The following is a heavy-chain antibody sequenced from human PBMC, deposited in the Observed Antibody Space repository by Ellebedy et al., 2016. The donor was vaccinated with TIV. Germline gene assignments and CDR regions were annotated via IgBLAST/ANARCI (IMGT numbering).Heavy chain of an antibody. CDR3: TRRKTTVIYDAFDI. J-gene: IGHJ3*02. V-gene: IGHV3-49*03. CDR1: GFTFGDYA. CDR2: IRSKAYGGTT. D-gene: IGHD4-17*01. Sequence: GGSLRLXXTASGFTFGDYAMSWFRQAPGKGLEWVGFIRSKAYGGTTEYAASVKGRFTISRDDSKSIAYLQMNSLKTEDTAVYYCTRRKTTVIYDAFDIWGQGTMVTVSS.